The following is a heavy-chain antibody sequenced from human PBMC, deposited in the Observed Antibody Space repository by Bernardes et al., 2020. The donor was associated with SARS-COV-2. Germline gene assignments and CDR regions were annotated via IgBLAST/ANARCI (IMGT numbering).Heavy chain of an antibody. D-gene: IGHD6-6*01. CDR1: GFTFDDFA. V-gene: IGHV3-9*01. CDR3: GRVPYSSSSGVDY. Sequence: GGSLRLSCAASGFTFDDFAMHWVRHSPGKGLEWVSGISWNSGSIYYAASVKGRFTISRDNAKNSLYLQMSSLRAEDRAVYYCGRVPYSSSSGVDYWGQGTLVTVSA. CDR2: ISWNSGSI. J-gene: IGHJ4*02.